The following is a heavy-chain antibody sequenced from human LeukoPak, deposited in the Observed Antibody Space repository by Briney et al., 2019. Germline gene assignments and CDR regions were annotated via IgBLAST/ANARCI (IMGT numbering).Heavy chain of an antibody. CDR3: AKCILTGYYKGYMDV. J-gene: IGHJ6*03. CDR2: ISGSGGST. Sequence: GGSLRLSCAASGFTFSSHGMSWVRQAPGKGLEWVSAISGSGGSTYYADSVKGRFTISRDNSKDTLYLQMNSLRAEDTAVYYCAKCILTGYYKGYMDVWGKGTTVTISS. D-gene: IGHD3-9*01. CDR1: GFTFSSHG. V-gene: IGHV3-23*01.